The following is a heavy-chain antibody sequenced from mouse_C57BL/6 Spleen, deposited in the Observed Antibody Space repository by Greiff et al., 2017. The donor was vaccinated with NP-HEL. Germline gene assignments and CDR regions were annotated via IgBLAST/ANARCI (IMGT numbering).Heavy chain of an antibody. V-gene: IGHV5-4*01. Sequence: EVQVVESGGGLVKPGGSLKLSCAASGFTFSSYAMSWVRQTPEKRLEWVATISDGGSYTYYPDNVKGRFTISRDNAKNNLYLQMSHLKSEDTAMYYCARENDGYYGDFDYWGQGTTRTVSS. J-gene: IGHJ2*01. CDR1: GFTFSSYA. CDR3: ARENDGYYGDFDY. D-gene: IGHD2-3*01. CDR2: ISDGGSYT.